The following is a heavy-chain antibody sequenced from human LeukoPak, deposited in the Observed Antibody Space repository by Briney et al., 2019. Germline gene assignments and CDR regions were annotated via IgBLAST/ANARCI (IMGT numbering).Heavy chain of an antibody. D-gene: IGHD3-3*01. CDR1: GGSISSYY. J-gene: IGHJ5*02. V-gene: IGHV4-4*07. CDR3: ARVGHYDFWSGYSNWFDP. Sequence: SEALSLTCTVSGGSISSYYWSWIRQPAGKGLEWIGRIYTSESTNYNPSLRSRVTMSVDTSKNQFSLKLSSVTAADTAVYYCARVGHYDFWSGYSNWFDPWGQGTLVTVSS. CDR2: IYTSEST.